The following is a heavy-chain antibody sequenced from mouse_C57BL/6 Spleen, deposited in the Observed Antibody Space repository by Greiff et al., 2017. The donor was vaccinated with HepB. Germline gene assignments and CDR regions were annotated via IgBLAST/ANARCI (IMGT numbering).Heavy chain of an antibody. CDR1: GYTFTSYW. V-gene: IGHV1-55*01. CDR2: IYPGSGST. Sequence: QVQLQQPGAELVKPGASVKMSCKASGYTFTSYWITWVKQRPGQGLEWIGDIYPGSGSTNYNEKFKSKATLTVDTSASTAYMQLSSLTSEDSAVYYCARSLVYSRGYFDVWGTGTTVTVSS. D-gene: IGHD1-1*01. CDR3: ARSLVYSRGYFDV. J-gene: IGHJ1*03.